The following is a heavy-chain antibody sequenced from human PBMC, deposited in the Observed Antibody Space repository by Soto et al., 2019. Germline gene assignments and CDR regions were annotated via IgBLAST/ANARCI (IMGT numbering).Heavy chain of an antibody. V-gene: IGHV4-31*01. D-gene: IGHD3-3*01. CDR3: TREEKEDFWSGYGFDYYYYMDV. Sequence: QVQLQESGPGLVKPSQTLSLTCTVSGGSISSGGYYWSWIRQHPGKGLEWIGYIYYSGGTYYNPSLKSPVTISVDTSKNQFSQKLRAVTAADTAVYYCTREEKEDFWSGYGFDYYYYMDVWGKGTTVTVSS. CDR1: GGSISSGGYY. J-gene: IGHJ6*03. CDR2: IYYSGGT.